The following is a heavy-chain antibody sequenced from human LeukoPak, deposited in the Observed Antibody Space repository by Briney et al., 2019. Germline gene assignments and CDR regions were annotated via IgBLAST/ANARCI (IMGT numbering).Heavy chain of an antibody. V-gene: IGHV3-23*01. Sequence: GGSLRLSCAASGFTFNNYAMNWVRQAPRKGPEWVSAISPSGGSTYYADSVKGRFTISRDNSKNTLYLQMNSLRAEDTAIYYCAKESPGSFDSWGQGTLVTVSS. J-gene: IGHJ4*02. CDR2: ISPSGGST. CDR3: AKESPGSFDS. D-gene: IGHD3-10*01. CDR1: GFTFNNYA.